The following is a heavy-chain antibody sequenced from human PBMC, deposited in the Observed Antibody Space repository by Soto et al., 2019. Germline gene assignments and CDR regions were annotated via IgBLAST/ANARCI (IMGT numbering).Heavy chain of an antibody. J-gene: IGHJ5*02. V-gene: IGHV1-18*01. D-gene: IGHD3-3*01. CDR3: ARHPHEFWTTYWFAP. CDR1: GYTFNTYG. CDR2: ISAYDGKT. Sequence: ASVKVSCKASGYTFNTYGINWVRQAPGQGLELMGWISAYDGKTTYAEKFQRRVTLTTDTSTRPAYMELRSLRSDDTAIYYCARHPHEFWTTYWFAPGGQRTPVTVSS.